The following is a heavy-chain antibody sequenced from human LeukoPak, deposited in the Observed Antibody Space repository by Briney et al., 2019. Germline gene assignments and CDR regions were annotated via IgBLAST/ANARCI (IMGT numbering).Heavy chain of an antibody. Sequence: SETLSLTCTVSGGSISTSYSSWGWIRQPPGKGLEWIGSLRSNGTTYYNPSLKSRVTMSVDTSKNQFSLNLISVTAADTALCFCARLPTGFPNWFGPWGQGTLVTVSS. V-gene: IGHV4-39*01. CDR1: GGSISTSYSS. CDR2: LRSNGTT. CDR3: ARLPTGFPNWFGP. J-gene: IGHJ5*02.